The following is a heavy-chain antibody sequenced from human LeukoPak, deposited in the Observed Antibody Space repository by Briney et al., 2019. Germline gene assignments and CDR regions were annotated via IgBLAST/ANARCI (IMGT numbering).Heavy chain of an antibody. CDR2: MNPNSGNT. J-gene: IGHJ4*02. V-gene: IGHV1-8*02. Sequence: ASVKVSCKASGGTFSSYAISWVRQATGQGLEWMGWMNPNSGNTGYAQKFQGRVTMTRNTSISTAYMELSSLRSEDTAVYYCARFPYSSGWYSQGNRGQGTLVTVPS. D-gene: IGHD6-19*01. CDR3: ARFPYSSGWYSQGN. CDR1: GGTFSSYA.